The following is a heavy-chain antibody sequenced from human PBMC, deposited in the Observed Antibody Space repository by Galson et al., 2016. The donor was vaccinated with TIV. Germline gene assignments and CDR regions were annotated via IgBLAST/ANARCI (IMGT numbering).Heavy chain of an antibody. CDR2: MDDSGNS. J-gene: IGHJ6*02. Sequence: SETLSLTCTVSGASNMSYFWNWIRQAPGKGLEWIGYMDDSGNSNYHPSPKSRVIMSVATSKRQFSLRLRSVTAADTAVYYCARCWGHYNVFTGAILWGMDVWGQGTIVTVSS. D-gene: IGHD3-9*01. V-gene: IGHV4-59*01. CDR3: ARCWGHYNVFTGAILWGMDV. CDR1: GASNMSYF.